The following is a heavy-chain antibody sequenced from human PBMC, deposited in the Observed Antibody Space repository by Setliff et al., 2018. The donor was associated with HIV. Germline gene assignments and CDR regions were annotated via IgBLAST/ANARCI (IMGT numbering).Heavy chain of an antibody. CDR3: AGESALSGQSD. V-gene: IGHV4-39*07. D-gene: IGHD6-19*01. J-gene: IGHJ4*02. Sequence: KPSETLSLTCTVSGGSISSGSYYWSWVRQSPGKGLEWIGEMYHSGTTHYNPSLKSRVTLSLDKSRNQISLKVTSVTATDTAVYYCAGESALSGQSDWGQGTLVTVSS. CDR1: GGSISSGSYY. CDR2: MYHSGTT.